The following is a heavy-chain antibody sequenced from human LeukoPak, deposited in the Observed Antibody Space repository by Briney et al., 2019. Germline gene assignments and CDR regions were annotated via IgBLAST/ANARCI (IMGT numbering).Heavy chain of an antibody. D-gene: IGHD1-26*01. CDR2: IISHGGNT. CDR3: ARVKMGVTVSDYYYYYMDF. V-gene: IGHV3-64*01. Sequence: GGSLRLSCTASGFSFSSYTMHWVRQAPGKGLEYVSAIISHGGNTHYTNSVKGRFTISRDNSKNTLYLQMGSLRPDDMAVYYCARVKMGVTVSDYYYYYMDFWGKGTTVTVSS. CDR1: GFSFSSYT. J-gene: IGHJ6*03.